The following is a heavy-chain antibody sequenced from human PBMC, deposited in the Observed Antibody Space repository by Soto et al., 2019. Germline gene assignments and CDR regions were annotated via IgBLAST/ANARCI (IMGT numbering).Heavy chain of an antibody. CDR1: GASISRGAYY. CDR2: IYYSGSA. J-gene: IGHJ5*02. CDR3: ATGVLDPWGPENWFGP. D-gene: IGHD7-27*01. V-gene: IGHV4-31*03. Sequence: SETLSLTCSVSGASISRGAYYWSRIRQHPGKGLEWIGNIYYSGSAYYNPSLKSRVAISVDASQNQFSLRLSSVTAADTAVYYCATGVLDPWGPENWFGPCGQGTLFTVCS.